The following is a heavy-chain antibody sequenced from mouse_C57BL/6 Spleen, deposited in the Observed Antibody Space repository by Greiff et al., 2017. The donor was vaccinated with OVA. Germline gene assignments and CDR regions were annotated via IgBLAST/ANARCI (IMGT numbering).Heavy chain of an antibody. CDR3: AREDYGRSFDV. V-gene: IGHV1-52*01. CDR2: IDPSDSET. Sequence: QVQLQQPGAELVRPGSSVKLSCKASGYTFTSYWMHWVKQRPIQGLEWIGNIDPSDSETHYNQKFKDKATLTVDKSSSTAYMQLSSLTSEDSAVYYCAREDYGRSFDVWGTGTTVTVSS. J-gene: IGHJ1*03. D-gene: IGHD1-1*01. CDR1: GYTFTSYW.